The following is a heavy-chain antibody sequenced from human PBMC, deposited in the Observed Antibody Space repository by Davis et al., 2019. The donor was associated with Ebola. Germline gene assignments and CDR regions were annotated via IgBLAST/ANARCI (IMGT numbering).Heavy chain of an antibody. CDR1: GFTFSNYA. CDR3: ARDDGSGLPFDY. Sequence: PGGSLRLSCAASGFTFSNYAMHWVRQAPGKGLEWVAVISYDGSNKYYADSVKGRFTISRDNSKNTLYLQMNSLRAEDTAVYYCARDDGSGLPFDYWGQGTLVTVSS. CDR2: ISYDGSNK. D-gene: IGHD2-15*01. J-gene: IGHJ4*02. V-gene: IGHV3-30-3*01.